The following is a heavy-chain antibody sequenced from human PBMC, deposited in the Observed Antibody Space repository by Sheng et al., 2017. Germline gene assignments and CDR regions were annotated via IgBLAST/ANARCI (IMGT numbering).Heavy chain of an antibody. CDR2: ISSGSYI. V-gene: IGHV3-21*01. D-gene: IGHD3-22*01. J-gene: IGHJ4*02. CDR1: GFTFSSYT. CDR3: ASDYYDSGGYYEGNNY. Sequence: EVQLVESGGGLVKPGGSLRLSCAASGFTFSSYTMNWVRQAPGKGLEWVSSISSGSYIYYADSVKGRFTISRDNAKNSLYLQMNSLRVEDTAVYYCASDYYDSGGYYEGNNYWGPGNAG.